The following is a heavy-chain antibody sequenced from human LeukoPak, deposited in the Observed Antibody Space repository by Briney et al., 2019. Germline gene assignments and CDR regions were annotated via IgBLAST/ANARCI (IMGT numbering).Heavy chain of an antibody. V-gene: IGHV3-21*01. Sequence: GVLRLSCAASGFTFSSYSMNWVRQAPGKGLEWVSSISSSSSYIYYADSVKGRFTISRDNAKNSLYLQMNSLRAEDTAVYYCARDYDSSGYYYESAIDYWGQGTLVTVSS. J-gene: IGHJ4*02. CDR3: ARDYDSSGYYYESAIDY. D-gene: IGHD3-22*01. CDR1: GFTFSSYS. CDR2: ISSSSSYI.